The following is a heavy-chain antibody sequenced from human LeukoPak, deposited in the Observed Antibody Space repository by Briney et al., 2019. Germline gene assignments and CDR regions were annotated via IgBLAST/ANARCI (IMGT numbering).Heavy chain of an antibody. CDR1: GFTFSSYA. J-gene: IGHJ3*02. D-gene: IGHD5-24*01. V-gene: IGHV3-30-3*01. CDR3: ARVHTSKMRSPLDI. CDR2: ISYDGSNK. Sequence: GGSPRLSCAASGFTFSSYAMHWVRQAPGKGLEWVAVISYDGSNKYYADSVKGRFTISRDNSKNTLYLQMNSLRAEDTAVYYCARVHTSKMRSPLDIWGQGTMVTVSS.